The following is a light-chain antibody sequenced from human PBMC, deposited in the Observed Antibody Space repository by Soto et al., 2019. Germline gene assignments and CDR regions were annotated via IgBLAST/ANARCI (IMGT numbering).Light chain of an antibody. CDR2: RNN. J-gene: IGLJ2*01. V-gene: IGLV1-47*01. Sequence: SVLTQPPSASGTPGQRVTISCSGSSSNIGSNYVYWYQQLPGTAPKLLIYRNNQRPSGVPDRFSGSKSGTSASLAISGLRSEDEADYYCAAWDDSLSGPMVFGGGTKVTVL. CDR1: SSNIGSNY. CDR3: AAWDDSLSGPMV.